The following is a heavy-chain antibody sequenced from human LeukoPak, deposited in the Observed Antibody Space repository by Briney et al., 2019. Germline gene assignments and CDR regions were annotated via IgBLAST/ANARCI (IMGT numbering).Heavy chain of an antibody. D-gene: IGHD6-19*01. CDR3: AKDNLSGWYY. Sequence: GRSLRLSCAASGFTFDDYAMHWVRQAPGKGPEWVSGNRWNSGSIGYADSVKGRFTISRDHAKNSLSLEMDRLRAEDTALYYGAKDNLSGWYYWGQGTLVTVSS. J-gene: IGHJ4*02. CDR1: GFTFDDYA. V-gene: IGHV3-9*01. CDR2: NRWNSGSI.